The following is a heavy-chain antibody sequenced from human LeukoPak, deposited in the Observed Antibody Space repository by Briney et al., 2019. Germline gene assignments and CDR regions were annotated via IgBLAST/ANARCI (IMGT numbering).Heavy chain of an antibody. CDR2: IIPNSGGT. Sequence: WMVLIIPNSGGTNYAQKFKGRVTMTRERSISTAYMELSRLRSDDTAVYYCARGQGADNSDIWGQGTMVTVSS. D-gene: IGHD5-24*01. CDR3: ARGQGADNSDI. J-gene: IGHJ3*02. V-gene: IGHV1-2*02.